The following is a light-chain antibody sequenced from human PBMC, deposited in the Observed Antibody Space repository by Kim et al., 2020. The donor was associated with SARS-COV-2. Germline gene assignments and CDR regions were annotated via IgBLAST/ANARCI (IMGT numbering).Light chain of an antibody. Sequence: PGERAPLSCRASQSVSSNLAWYQQKPGQAPRLLIYGASTRATGIPARFSGSGSRTEFTLTISSLQSEDFAVYYCQQYNNWPPWTFGQGTKVDIK. CDR3: QQYNNWPPWT. CDR1: QSVSSN. J-gene: IGKJ1*01. CDR2: GAS. V-gene: IGKV3-15*01.